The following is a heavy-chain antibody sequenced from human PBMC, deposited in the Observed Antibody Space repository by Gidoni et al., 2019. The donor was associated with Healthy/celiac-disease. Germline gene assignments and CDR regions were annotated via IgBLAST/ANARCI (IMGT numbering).Heavy chain of an antibody. D-gene: IGHD2-2*01. CDR3: ARGRYCSSTSCYSYGMDV. J-gene: IGHJ6*02. CDR2: IWYDGSNK. Sequence: QVQLGESGGGVVQPGRSLRRSCAASGFTFSSYGMHWVRQAPGKGLEWGAVIWYDGSNKYYADSVKGRFTISRDHSKNTLYLQMNSLRAEDTAVYYCARGRYCSSTSCYSYGMDVWGQGTTVTVSS. CDR1: GFTFSSYG. V-gene: IGHV3-33*01.